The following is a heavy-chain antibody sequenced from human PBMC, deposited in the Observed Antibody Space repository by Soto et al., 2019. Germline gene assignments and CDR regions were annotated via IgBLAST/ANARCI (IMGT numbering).Heavy chain of an antibody. Sequence: SETLSLTCAVSGGSTSSSNWWSWVRQPPGKGLEWIGEIYHSGSTNYNPSLKSRVTISVDKSKNQFSLKLSSVTAADTAVYYCARLRYDFWSGYYNPPFYYYYYGMDVWGQGTTVTVSS. V-gene: IGHV4-4*02. CDR1: GGSTSSSNW. J-gene: IGHJ6*02. D-gene: IGHD3-3*01. CDR3: ARLRYDFWSGYYNPPFYYYYYGMDV. CDR2: IYHSGST.